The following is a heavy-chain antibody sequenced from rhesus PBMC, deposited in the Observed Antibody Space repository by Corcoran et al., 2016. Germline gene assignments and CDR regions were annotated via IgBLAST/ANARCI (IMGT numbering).Heavy chain of an antibody. Sequence: QVQLQESGPGLVKPSETLSLTCAVSGGSISSSNWWSWIRQSPGKGLEWIGGIYGSGGSTEYNPSLNSRVTISIDTSKNQFSLKLSSVTAADTAVYYCARLNYGWYFDLWGPGTPITISS. CDR2: IYGSGGST. CDR3: ARLNYGWYFDL. D-gene: IGHD3-9*01. V-gene: IGHV4-93*02. CDR1: GGSISSSNW. J-gene: IGHJ2*01.